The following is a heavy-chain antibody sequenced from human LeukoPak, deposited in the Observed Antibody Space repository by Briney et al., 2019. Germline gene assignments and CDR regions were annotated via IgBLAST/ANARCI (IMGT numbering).Heavy chain of an antibody. CDR1: GFTFSSHG. V-gene: IGHV3-23*01. Sequence: GGSLRLSCAASGFTFSSHGMNWVRQAPGKGLEWVSGISPRGDILYYADSVKGQFTISRDNSKNTLYLQMNSLRAEDTAVYYCAKDTSSGWPNWFDPWGQGTLVTVSS. CDR2: ISPRGDIL. CDR3: AKDTSSGWPNWFDP. D-gene: IGHD6-19*01. J-gene: IGHJ5*02.